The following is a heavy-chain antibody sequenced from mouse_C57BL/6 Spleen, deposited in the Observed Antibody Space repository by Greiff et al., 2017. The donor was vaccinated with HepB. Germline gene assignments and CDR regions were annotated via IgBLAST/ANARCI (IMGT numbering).Heavy chain of an antibody. CDR2: FYPGSGSI. CDR1: GYTFTEYT. J-gene: IGHJ1*03. CDR3: SSHVSANWAYWYFDV. V-gene: IGHV1-62-2*01. Sequence: VQLQQSGAELVKPGASVKLSCKASGYTFTEYTIHWVKQRSGQGLEWIGWFYPGSGSIKYNEKFKDKATFTADKSSSTVYMELSRLTSDESAVYFCSSHVSANWAYWYFDVWGTGTTVTVSS. D-gene: IGHD4-1*01.